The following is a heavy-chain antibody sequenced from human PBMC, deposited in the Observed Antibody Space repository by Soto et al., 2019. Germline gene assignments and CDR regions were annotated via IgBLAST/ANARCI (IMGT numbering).Heavy chain of an antibody. D-gene: IGHD2-21*02. CDR1: GYTXSSYG. V-gene: IGHV1-18*01. CDR2: ISAYNGNT. J-gene: IGHJ4*02. Sequence: SXKVYYKASGYTXSSYGICLVRQAPGQGLEWMGWISAYNGNTNYAQKLQGRVTITTDTSTSTAYMELRSLRCDDTAVYYCARENLYCGGDCWDYWGQGTLVTVSS. CDR3: ARENLYCGGDCWDY.